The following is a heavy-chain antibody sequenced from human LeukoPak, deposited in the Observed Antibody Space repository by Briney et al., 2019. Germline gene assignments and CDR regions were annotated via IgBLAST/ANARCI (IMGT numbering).Heavy chain of an antibody. D-gene: IGHD5-24*01. CDR2: ISSSSSTI. V-gene: IGHV3-48*01. CDR1: GFTFSSYS. CDR3: ARDLVERASDY. J-gene: IGHJ4*02. Sequence: PGGSLRLSCAASGFTFSSYSMNWVRQAPGKGLEWVSYISSSSSTIYYADSVKGRFTISRDNAKNSLYLQMNSLRAEDTAVYYCARDLVERASDYWGQGTLVTVSS.